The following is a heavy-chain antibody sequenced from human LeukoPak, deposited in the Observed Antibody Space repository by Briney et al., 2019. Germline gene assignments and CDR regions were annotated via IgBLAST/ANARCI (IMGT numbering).Heavy chain of an antibody. D-gene: IGHD2/OR15-2a*01. Sequence: SGGSLRLSCAASGFTVSSNYMSWVRQAPGKGLEWVSVIYSGGSTYYADSVKGRFTISRDNSKNTLYLQMNSLRAEDTAVYYCARGNRQDYYYHYYMDVWGKGTTVTVSS. J-gene: IGHJ6*03. CDR1: GFTVSSNY. V-gene: IGHV3-66*01. CDR3: ARGNRQDYYYHYYMDV. CDR2: IYSGGST.